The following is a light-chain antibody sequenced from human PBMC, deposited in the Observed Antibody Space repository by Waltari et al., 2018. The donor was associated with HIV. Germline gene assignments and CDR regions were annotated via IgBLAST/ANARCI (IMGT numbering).Light chain of an antibody. CDR3: SSYAGSNPVI. V-gene: IGLV2-8*01. Sequence: QSALPQPPSASGSLGQSVPISCTGSSSHVGRSDYVSWYHQHPGKAPKLLIFEVNKRPAGVPDRFSGSKSGNTASLTGSGLQAEDEAEYSCSSYAGSNPVIFGGGTTLTVL. J-gene: IGLJ2*01. CDR2: EVN. CDR1: SSHVGRSDY.